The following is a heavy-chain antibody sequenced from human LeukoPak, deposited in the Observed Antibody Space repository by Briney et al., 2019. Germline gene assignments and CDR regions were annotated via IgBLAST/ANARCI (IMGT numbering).Heavy chain of an antibody. CDR1: GYTFTTFG. CDR3: ARDRGYNWNYGYPIFDY. CDR2: ISAYNGNT. D-gene: IGHD1-7*01. V-gene: IGHV1-18*01. J-gene: IGHJ4*02. Sequence: ASVKVSCKASGYTFTTFGTSGWGRAPGQGLRGWGGISAYNGNTNYAQKLQGRVTMTTDTSTSTAYMELRSLRSDDTAVYYCARDRGYNWNYGYPIFDYWGQGTLVTVSS.